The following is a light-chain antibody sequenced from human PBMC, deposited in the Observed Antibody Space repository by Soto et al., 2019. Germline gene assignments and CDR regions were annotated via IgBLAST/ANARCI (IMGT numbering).Light chain of an antibody. CDR1: NIARKS. Sequence: SYELTQPPSVSVAPGQTARITCGGNNIARKSVHWYQQRPGQAPVLVVHDDSDRPSGIPERISGSNSGNTATLTISRVEAGDEAEYYCQVWDGLSDHVIFGGGTKLTVL. V-gene: IGLV3-21*02. CDR3: QVWDGLSDHVI. J-gene: IGLJ2*01. CDR2: DDS.